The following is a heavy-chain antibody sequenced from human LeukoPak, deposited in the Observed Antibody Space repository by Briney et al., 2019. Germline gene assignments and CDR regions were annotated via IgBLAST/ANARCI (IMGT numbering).Heavy chain of an antibody. CDR1: GFTFSSYG. CDR2: IWYDGSNK. D-gene: IGHD2-2*01. V-gene: IGHV3-33*01. J-gene: IGHJ4*02. Sequence: PGGSLRLSCAASGFTFSSYGMHWVRQAPGKGLEWVAVIWYDGSNKYYADSVKGRFTISRDNSKNTLYLQMNSLRAEDTAVYHCATHCSSTSCYDYWGQGTLVTVSS. CDR3: ATHCSSTSCYDY.